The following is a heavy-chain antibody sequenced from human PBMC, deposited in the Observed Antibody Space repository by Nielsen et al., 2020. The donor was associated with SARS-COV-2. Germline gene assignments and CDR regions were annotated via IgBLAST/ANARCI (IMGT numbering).Heavy chain of an antibody. V-gene: IGHV3-9*01. CDR2: ISWNSGSI. CDR1: GFSFDDYA. CDR3: AKDLSSSWSGGP. D-gene: IGHD6-13*01. J-gene: IGHJ5*02. Sequence: SLKISCAASGFSFDDYAMHWVRQAPGKGLEWVSGISWNSGSIDYVDSVKGRFTISRDNAKNSLYLQMNSLRAEDTALYYCAKDLSSSWSGGPWGQGTLVTVSS.